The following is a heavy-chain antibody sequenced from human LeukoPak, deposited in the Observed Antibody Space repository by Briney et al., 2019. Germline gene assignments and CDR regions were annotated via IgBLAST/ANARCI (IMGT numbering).Heavy chain of an antibody. CDR2: ISSSSSYI. V-gene: IGHV3-11*06. Sequence: GGSLRLSCAASGFTFSDYYMSWIRQAPGKGLEWVSSISSSSSYIYYADSVKGRFTISRDNAKNSLYLQMNSLRAEDTAVYYCARRYYDSSGSFFDYWGQGTLVTVSS. CDR1: GFTFSDYY. D-gene: IGHD3-22*01. J-gene: IGHJ4*02. CDR3: ARRYYDSSGSFFDY.